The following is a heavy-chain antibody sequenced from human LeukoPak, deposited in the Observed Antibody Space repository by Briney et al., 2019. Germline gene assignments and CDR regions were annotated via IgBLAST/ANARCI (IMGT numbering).Heavy chain of an antibody. CDR3: ARDDLYYYDSSGWVDY. Sequence: ASVKVSCKASGYTFTSYGISWVRQAPGQGREWMGWISAYNGNTNYAQKLQGRVTMTTDTSTSTAYMELRSLRSDDTAVYYCARDDLYYYDSSGWVDYWGQGTLVTASS. CDR1: GYTFTSYG. J-gene: IGHJ4*02. CDR2: ISAYNGNT. D-gene: IGHD3-22*01. V-gene: IGHV1-18*01.